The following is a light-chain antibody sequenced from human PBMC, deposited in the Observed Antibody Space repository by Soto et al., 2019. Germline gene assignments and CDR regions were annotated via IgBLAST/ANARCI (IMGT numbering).Light chain of an antibody. Sequence: EFVLTQSPGTLSLSPGERATLSCRASQSVSSSFLAWYQQKPGQAPRILIYGASTRATGIPDTFSGSGSGTDFTPTISSLEAEDFAVYYCEQYGSSPPLTFGGGTKVEIK. J-gene: IGKJ4*01. CDR3: EQYGSSPPLT. CDR2: GAS. CDR1: QSVSSSF. V-gene: IGKV3-20*01.